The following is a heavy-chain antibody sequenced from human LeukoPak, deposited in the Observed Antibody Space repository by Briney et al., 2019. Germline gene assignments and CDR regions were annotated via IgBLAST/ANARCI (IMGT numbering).Heavy chain of an antibody. D-gene: IGHD6-13*01. J-gene: IGHJ4*02. CDR1: GYTFTGYY. Sequence: ASVKVSCKASGYTFTGYYMHWVRQAPGQGLGWMGWINPNSGGTNYAQKFQGRVTMTTDTSTSTAYMELRSLRSDDTAVYYCARRYREEQLGFDYWGQGTLVTVSS. CDR2: INPNSGGT. V-gene: IGHV1-2*02. CDR3: ARRYREEQLGFDY.